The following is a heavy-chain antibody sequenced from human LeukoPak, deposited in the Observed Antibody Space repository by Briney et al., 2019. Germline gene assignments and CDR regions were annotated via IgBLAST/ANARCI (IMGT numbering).Heavy chain of an antibody. V-gene: IGHV3-53*01. J-gene: IGHJ4*02. CDR2: IYSDNT. D-gene: IGHD3-10*01. CDR1: GFTVSSNS. Sequence: GGSLRLSCTVSGFTVSSNSMSWVRQAPGKGLEWVSFIYSDNTHYSDSVKGRFTISRGNSKNTLYLQMNSLRAEDTAVYYCAKLWTIMVQTGDYWGQGTLVTVSS. CDR3: AKLWTIMVQTGDY.